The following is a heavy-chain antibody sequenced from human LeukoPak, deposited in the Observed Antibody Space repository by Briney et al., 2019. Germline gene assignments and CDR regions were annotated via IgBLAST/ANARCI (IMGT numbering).Heavy chain of an antibody. CDR3: ARDQKRVDTDMALRY. V-gene: IGHV1-2*02. D-gene: IGHD5-18*01. CDR1: GYTFTGYY. Sequence: ASVKVCCKASGYTFTGYYMHWVRQAPGQGLEWMGWINPNSGGTNYAQKFQGRVTMTRDTSISTAYMELSRLRSDDTAVYYCARDQKRVDTDMALRYWGQGTLVTVSS. CDR2: INPNSGGT. J-gene: IGHJ4*02.